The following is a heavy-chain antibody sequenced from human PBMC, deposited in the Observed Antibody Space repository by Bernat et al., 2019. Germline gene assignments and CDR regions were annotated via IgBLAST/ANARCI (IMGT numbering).Heavy chain of an antibody. CDR2: INHSGST. Sequence: QVQLQQWGAGLLKPSETLSLTCAVYGGSFSGYYWNWIRQPPGKGLEWIGEINHSGSTNYNPSLKSRVTISVDTSKNQFSVKRSCVTAADTAVYYCARGRGWESGDLFYYYSYMDFWGKGTTVTVSS. J-gene: IGHJ6*03. CDR1: GGSFSGYY. D-gene: IGHD1-26*01. CDR3: ARGRGWESGDLFYYYSYMDF. V-gene: IGHV4-34*01.